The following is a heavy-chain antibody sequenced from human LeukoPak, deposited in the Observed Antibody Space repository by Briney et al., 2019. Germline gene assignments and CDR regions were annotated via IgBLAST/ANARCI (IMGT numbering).Heavy chain of an antibody. Sequence: SETLSLTGTVSGDSIRSYCWSWIRQPPGKGLEWIGNIHYSGSTKYSSSLKSRVTISVDTSNNQFPLRVTSLTAADTAVYYCARLGALHDAFDVWGQGTLVTVSS. V-gene: IGHV4-59*12. CDR2: IHYSGST. CDR3: ARLGALHDAFDV. CDR1: GDSIRSYC. J-gene: IGHJ3*01. D-gene: IGHD3-16*01.